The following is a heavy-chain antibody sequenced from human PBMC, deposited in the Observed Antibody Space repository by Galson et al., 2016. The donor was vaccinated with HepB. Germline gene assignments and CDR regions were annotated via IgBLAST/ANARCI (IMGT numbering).Heavy chain of an antibody. J-gene: IGHJ2*01. V-gene: IGHV1-18*01. CDR1: GYTFTSYG. CDR2: ISAHNGNT. CDR3: ARVCYYYDSSGSPRDPWYFDL. D-gene: IGHD3-22*01. Sequence: SVKVSCKASGYTFTSYGIIWVRQAPGQGLEWMGWISAHNGNTNYAQKLQGRVTMTTDTSTSTAYMELRSLRSDDTAVYYCARVCYYYDSSGSPRDPWYFDLWGRGTLVTVSS.